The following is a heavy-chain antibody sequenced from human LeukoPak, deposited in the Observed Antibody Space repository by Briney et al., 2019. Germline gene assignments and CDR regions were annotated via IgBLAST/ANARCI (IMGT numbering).Heavy chain of an antibody. V-gene: IGHV3-23*01. J-gene: IGHJ5*02. Sequence: GGSLRLSCAASGFTFSTYAMSWVRQAPGKGLEWLSALGGGGDSTYYAGSVKGRFTISRDNSKNSLYLQMNSLRAEDTAVYYCARPPIAAGQYNWFDPWGQGTLVTVSS. CDR2: LGGGGDST. CDR3: ARPPIAAGQYNWFDP. CDR1: GFTFSTYA. D-gene: IGHD6-13*01.